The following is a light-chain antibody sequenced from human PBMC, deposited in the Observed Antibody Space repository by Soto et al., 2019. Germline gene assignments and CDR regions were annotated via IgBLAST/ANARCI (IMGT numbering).Light chain of an antibody. Sequence: QSALTQPASVSGSPGQSIAISCTGTASDVGGYNYVSWYQQYPGKAPQLMIYEVSNRPSGVSNRFSGSKSGNTASLTISGIQAEDEADYYCSSYTSRNTRVFGTGTKVTVL. CDR3: SSYTSRNTRV. V-gene: IGLV2-14*01. CDR1: ASDVGGYNY. J-gene: IGLJ1*01. CDR2: EVS.